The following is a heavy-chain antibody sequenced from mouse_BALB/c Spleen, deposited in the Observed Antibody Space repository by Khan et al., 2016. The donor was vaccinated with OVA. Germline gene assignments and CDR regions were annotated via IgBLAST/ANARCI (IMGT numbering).Heavy chain of an antibody. D-gene: IGHD2-1*01. CDR3: ARYYGNYGWYFDV. V-gene: IGHV2-9*02. J-gene: IGHJ1*01. CDR1: GFSLTNYG. Sequence: QVQLKESGPAMVAPSQSLSITCTVSGFSLTNYGVHWVRQPPGKGLDWLGVIWAGGSTNYNSALMSRLSISKDNSKSQVFLKMNSLQTDDTAMYYCARYYGNYGWYFDVWGAGTTVTVSS. CDR2: IWAGGST.